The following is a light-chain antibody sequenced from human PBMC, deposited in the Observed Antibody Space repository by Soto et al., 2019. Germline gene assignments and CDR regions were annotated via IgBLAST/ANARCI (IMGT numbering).Light chain of an antibody. CDR1: SSDVGGYND. CDR3: SSYTSASTLLYL. Sequence: QSALTQPASVSGSPGQSITISCTGTSSDVGGYNDVSWYQQHPGIAPKLLIYGVTNRPSGVSTRFSGSKSGNTASLTISGLQAEDEADYHCSSYTSASTLLYLFGTGTKLTVL. J-gene: IGLJ1*01. V-gene: IGLV2-14*01. CDR2: GVT.